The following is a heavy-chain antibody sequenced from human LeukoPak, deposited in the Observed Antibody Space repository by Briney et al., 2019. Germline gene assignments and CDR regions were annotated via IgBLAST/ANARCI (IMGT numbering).Heavy chain of an antibody. CDR3: ARVGAGSTYGYADC. Sequence: GSLRLSCAASGFTVSTNYMSWVRQAPGKGLEWVSVIYFGGSTYYADSVKGRFTSSRDNSKNTVYLQMNSLRAEDTAVYYCARVGAGSTYGYADCWGQGTLVTVSS. CDR2: IYFGGST. V-gene: IGHV3-53*01. CDR1: GFTVSTNY. D-gene: IGHD5-18*01. J-gene: IGHJ4*02.